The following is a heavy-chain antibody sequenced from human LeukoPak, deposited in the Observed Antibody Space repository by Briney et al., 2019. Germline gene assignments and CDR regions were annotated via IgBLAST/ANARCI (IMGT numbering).Heavy chain of an antibody. CDR1: GGSISSYY. CDR3: ARVRGSYLDY. D-gene: IGHD1-26*01. Sequence: PSETLSLTCTVSGGSISSYYWSWIRQPPGKGLECIGYIYYSGSTNYNPSFKSRVTISVDTSKNQFSLKLSSVTAADTAVYYCARVRGSYLDYWGQGTLVTVSS. J-gene: IGHJ4*02. V-gene: IGHV4-59*01. CDR2: IYYSGST.